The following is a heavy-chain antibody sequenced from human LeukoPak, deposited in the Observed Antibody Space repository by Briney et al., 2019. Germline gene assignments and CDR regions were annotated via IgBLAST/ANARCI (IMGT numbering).Heavy chain of an antibody. CDR2: IKQDGSEK. CDR1: XXXXXSYW. J-gene: IGHJ4*02. D-gene: IGHD2-8*01. V-gene: IGHV3-7*01. Sequence: GGSXXLXXXXXXXXXXSYWMNWVRXAPGKGLEWVANIKQDGSEKNYVDSVKGRFTISRDNAKSSLFLQMNDLRAEDTAVYYCAKGGRGNGEVYWGQGTLVTVSS. CDR3: AKGGRGNGEVY.